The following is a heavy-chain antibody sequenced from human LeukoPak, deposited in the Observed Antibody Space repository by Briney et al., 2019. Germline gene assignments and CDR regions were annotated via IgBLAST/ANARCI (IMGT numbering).Heavy chain of an antibody. Sequence: GGSLRLSCAASGFTVSSNYMSWVRQAPGKGLEWVSAISGSGGSTYYADSVKGRFTISRDNSKNTLYLQMNSLRAEDTAVYYCAKAAYYGSGSHNDYWGQGTLVIVSS. CDR3: AKAAYYGSGSHNDY. CDR1: GFTVSSNY. CDR2: ISGSGGST. D-gene: IGHD3-10*01. J-gene: IGHJ4*02. V-gene: IGHV3-23*01.